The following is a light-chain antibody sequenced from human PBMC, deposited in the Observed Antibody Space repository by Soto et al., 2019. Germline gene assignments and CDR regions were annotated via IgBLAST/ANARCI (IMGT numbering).Light chain of an antibody. CDR2: DAS. CDR1: QSVSSN. CDR3: QQYNQWPLT. V-gene: IGKV3-15*01. J-gene: IGKJ4*01. Sequence: EIVMTQSPASLYVSPGERATLSCRASQSVSSNFAWYPQKPGQAPRLLIYDASTRDTGIPARFSGSGAGTECILTISSLQSEDFEVYYCQQYNQWPLTFGGGTKVDIK.